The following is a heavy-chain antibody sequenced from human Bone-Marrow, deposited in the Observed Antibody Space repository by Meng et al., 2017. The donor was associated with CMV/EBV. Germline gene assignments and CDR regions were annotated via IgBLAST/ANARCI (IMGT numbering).Heavy chain of an antibody. CDR3: ATGVADFEY. V-gene: IGHV1-8*02. D-gene: IGHD6-19*01. J-gene: IGHJ4*02. Sequence: QVQLVQSGAEVKKPGASVKVSCKASGYTFTSYYMHWVRQAAGQGLEWMGWMNPNSGNTDYAQKFQGRVTMTRNISKSTAYMDLSSLRSEDTAVYYCATGVADFEYWGQGTLVTVSS. CDR1: GYTFTSYY. CDR2: MNPNSGNT.